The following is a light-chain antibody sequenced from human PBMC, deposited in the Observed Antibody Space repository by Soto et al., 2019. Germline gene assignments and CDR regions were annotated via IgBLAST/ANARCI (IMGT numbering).Light chain of an antibody. CDR1: QSVLYSSNNKNY. CDR2: WAS. CDR3: QHYYSTQRK. Sequence: DIVMTQSPDSLAVSLGERATINCKSSQSVLYSSNNKNYLAWYQQKPGQPPKLLIYWASTRESGVPDRFSGSGSGTDFTPTISSLQAEDVEVYYCQHYYSTQRKFGQGTKVDIX. V-gene: IGKV4-1*01. J-gene: IGKJ1*01.